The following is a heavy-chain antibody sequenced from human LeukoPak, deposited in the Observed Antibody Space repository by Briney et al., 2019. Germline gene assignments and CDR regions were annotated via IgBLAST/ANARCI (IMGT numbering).Heavy chain of an antibody. CDR2: IKSKTDSGTT. Sequence: GGSLRLSCAASGFTFSNAWMSWVRQAPGKGLEWVGRIKSKTDSGTTDYAAPVKGRFTISRDDSKNTLYLQMNSLKTEDTAVYYSTTVDYDSSGYVSYWGQGTLVTVSS. CDR3: TTVDYDSSGYVSY. D-gene: IGHD3-22*01. V-gene: IGHV3-15*01. CDR1: GFTFSNAW. J-gene: IGHJ4*02.